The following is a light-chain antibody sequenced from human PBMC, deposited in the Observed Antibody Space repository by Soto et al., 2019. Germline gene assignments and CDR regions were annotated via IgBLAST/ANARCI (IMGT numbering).Light chain of an antibody. Sequence: DIQMTQSPSSLSSSVGCRVTSTCRASQSISSYLNWYQQKPGKAPKLLIYAASSLQSGVPSRFSGSGSGTDFTLTISSLQPEDFATYYCQQSYSTPITFGQGTRLEIK. CDR1: QSISSY. J-gene: IGKJ5*01. CDR2: AAS. CDR3: QQSYSTPIT. V-gene: IGKV1-39*01.